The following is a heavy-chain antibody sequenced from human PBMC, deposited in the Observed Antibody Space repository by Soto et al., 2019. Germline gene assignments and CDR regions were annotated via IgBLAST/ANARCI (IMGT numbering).Heavy chain of an antibody. CDR1: GGSVISDSYW. CDR3: AAIPRGGRFWGWFGP. J-gene: IGHJ5*02. CDR2: INYSGFT. Sequence: QVQLQESGPGAVKPSETLSLTCTVSGGSVISDSYWWTWIRQSPGKGLEWVGYINYSGFTKYNPSLESRVTVSVDTSKSQFHLNLNSVTAADTAMYYCAAIPRGGRFWGWFGPWGQGTLVTVSS. V-gene: IGHV4-61*01. D-gene: IGHD2-2*02.